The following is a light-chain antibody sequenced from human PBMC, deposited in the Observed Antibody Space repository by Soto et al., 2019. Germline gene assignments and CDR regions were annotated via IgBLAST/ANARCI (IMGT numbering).Light chain of an antibody. CDR1: RSDVGAYNY. CDR3: SSFTSRFTFV. J-gene: IGLJ1*01. V-gene: IGLV2-14*01. Sequence: QSVLTHPASVSGSPGQSIAISRTGTRSDVGAYNYVSWYQQHPGKAPKLMISEVTNRPSGVSDRFSGSKSGNTASPTISGLQAEDEADYYCSSFTSRFTFVFGTGTKVTVL. CDR2: EVT.